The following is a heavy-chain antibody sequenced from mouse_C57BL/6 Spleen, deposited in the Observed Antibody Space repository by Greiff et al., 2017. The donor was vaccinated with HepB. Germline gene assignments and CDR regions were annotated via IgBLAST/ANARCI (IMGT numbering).Heavy chain of an antibody. Sequence: VQLQQSGAELVRPGASVTLSCKASGYTFTDYEMHWVKQTPVHGLEWIGAIDPETGGTAYNQKFKGKAILTADKSSSTAYMELRSLTSEDAAVYYCTRGTGNDYWGQGTTLTVSS. D-gene: IGHD4-1*01. J-gene: IGHJ2*01. CDR1: GYTFTDYE. CDR3: TRGTGNDY. CDR2: IDPETGGT. V-gene: IGHV1-15*01.